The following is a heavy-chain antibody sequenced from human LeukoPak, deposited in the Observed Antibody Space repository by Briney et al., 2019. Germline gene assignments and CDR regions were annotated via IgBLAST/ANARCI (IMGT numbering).Heavy chain of an antibody. CDR1: GFTFSNYA. J-gene: IGHJ4*02. CDR2: LSGSGRST. D-gene: IGHD3-10*01. Sequence: PGGSLRLSCAASGFTFSNYAMSWVRQAPGKGLEWVSALSGSGRSTYYAGSVKGRFTISRDNSKNTLYLQMNSLRAEDTAVCYCAKGDSGSYYPFDYWGQGTLVTVSS. V-gene: IGHV3-23*01. CDR3: AKGDSGSYYPFDY.